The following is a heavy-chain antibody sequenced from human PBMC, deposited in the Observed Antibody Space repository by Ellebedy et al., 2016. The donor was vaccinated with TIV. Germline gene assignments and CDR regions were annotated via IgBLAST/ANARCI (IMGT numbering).Heavy chain of an antibody. CDR1: GYTFISYG. CDR2: ISAYNGNT. J-gene: IGHJ4*02. Sequence: AASVKVSCKASGYTFISYGINWVRQAPGQGLDWMGWISAYNGNTNYAQKLQGRVTMTTDTSTSTAYMELRSPRSDDPAVYYCARGGAAAGATPDYWGQGTLVTVSS. CDR3: ARGGAAAGATPDY. V-gene: IGHV1-18*04. D-gene: IGHD6-13*01.